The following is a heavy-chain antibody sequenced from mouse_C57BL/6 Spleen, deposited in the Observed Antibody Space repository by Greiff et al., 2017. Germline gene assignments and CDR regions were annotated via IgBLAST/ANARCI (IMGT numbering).Heavy chain of an antibody. Sequence: VQLQQPGTELVKPGASVKLSCTASGYTFTSYWMHWVKQRPGQGLEWIGNINPSNGGTNYNEKFKSKATLTVDKSSSTAYMQLSSLTSEDSAVYYCARHGVRRDDAMDYWGQGTSVTVSS. D-gene: IGHD2-14*01. J-gene: IGHJ4*01. CDR3: ARHGVRRDDAMDY. CDR2: INPSNGGT. CDR1: GYTFTSYW. V-gene: IGHV1-53*01.